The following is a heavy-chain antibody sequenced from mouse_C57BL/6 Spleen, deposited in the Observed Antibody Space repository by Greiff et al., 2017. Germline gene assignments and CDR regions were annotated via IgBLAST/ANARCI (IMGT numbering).Heavy chain of an antibody. V-gene: IGHV1-69*01. J-gene: IGHJ3*01. CDR3: ARTDGYYSWAY. CDR1: GYTFTSYW. Sequence: QVQLQQPGAELVMPGASVKLSCKASGYTFTSYWMPWVKQRPGQGLEWIGEIDPSDSYTNYNQKFKGKSTLTVGKSSSTAYMQLSSLTSEDSAVYYCARTDGYYSWAYWGQGTLVTVSA. D-gene: IGHD2-3*01. CDR2: IDPSDSYT.